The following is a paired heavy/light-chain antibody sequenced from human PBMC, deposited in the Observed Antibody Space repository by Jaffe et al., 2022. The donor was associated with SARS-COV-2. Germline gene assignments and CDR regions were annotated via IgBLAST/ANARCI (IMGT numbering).Light chain of an antibody. J-gene: IGKJ1*01. V-gene: IGKV2-28*01. Sequence: DIVMTQSPLSLPVTPGEPASISCRSSQTLLHSDGYTYLDWYLQKPGQSPQLLIYLGSNRASGVPDRFSGSGSGTDFTLKISRVEAEDVGVYYCMQGLQVPWTFGQGTKVEIK. CDR1: QTLLHSDGYTY. CDR2: LGS. CDR3: MQGLQVPWT.
Heavy chain of an antibody. V-gene: IGHV3-23*04. CDR3: AQGNSGSKSRQ. CDR2: IGPSGSST. CDR1: GFTFSSHG. D-gene: IGHD2-15*01. Sequence: EVQLVDSGGGLVQPGGSLRLSCAASGFTFSSHGMAWVRQAPGKGLECFSTIGPSGSSTYYADSVKGRFTISRDNSKNTLYLQMNSLRAEDTAVYYCAQGNSGSKSRQWGQGTLVTVSS. J-gene: IGHJ1*01.